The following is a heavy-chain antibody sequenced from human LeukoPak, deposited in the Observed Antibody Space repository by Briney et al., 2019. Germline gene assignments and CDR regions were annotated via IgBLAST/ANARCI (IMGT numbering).Heavy chain of an antibody. Sequence: GGSLRLSCAVSELTFSNYAMSWVRQAPGKGLEWVSTISGSGGSTFYADSVKGRFTISRDNSKNTLYLRMNSLRAEDTAVYYCAKTYYDFWSDYPIIPGPFDYWGQGTLVTVSS. V-gene: IGHV3-23*01. CDR1: ELTFSNYA. CDR3: AKTYYDFWSDYPIIPGPFDY. J-gene: IGHJ4*02. CDR2: ISGSGGST. D-gene: IGHD3-3*01.